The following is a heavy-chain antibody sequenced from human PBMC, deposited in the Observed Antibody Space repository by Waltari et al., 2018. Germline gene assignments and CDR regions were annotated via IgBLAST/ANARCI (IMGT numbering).Heavy chain of an antibody. J-gene: IGHJ2*01. CDR1: GFTFSDHY. Sequence: EVQLVESGGGLVQPGGSLRLTCAASGFTFSDHYMDWVRQAPGKGLEWVGRTRNKANSYTTEYAASVKGRFTISRDDSKNSLYLQMNSLKTEDTAVYYCARVSGSYRDYWYFDLWGRGTLVTVSS. CDR3: ARVSGSYRDYWYFDL. V-gene: IGHV3-72*01. D-gene: IGHD1-26*01. CDR2: TRNKANSYTT.